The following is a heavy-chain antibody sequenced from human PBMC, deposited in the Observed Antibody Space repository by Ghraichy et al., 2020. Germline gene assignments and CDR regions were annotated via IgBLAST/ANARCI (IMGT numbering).Heavy chain of an antibody. V-gene: IGHV4-39*01. Sequence: SETLSLTCTVSGGSISSSSYYWGWIRQPPGKGLEWIGSIYYSGSTYYNPSLKSRVTISVDTSKNQFSLKLSSVTAADTAVYYCARHRLRFLESSMDVWGKGTTVTVSS. CDR2: IYYSGST. J-gene: IGHJ6*03. CDR3: ARHRLRFLESSMDV. CDR1: GGSISSSSYY. D-gene: IGHD3-3*01.